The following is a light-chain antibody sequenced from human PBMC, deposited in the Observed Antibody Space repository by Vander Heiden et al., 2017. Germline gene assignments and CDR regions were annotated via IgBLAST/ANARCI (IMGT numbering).Light chain of an antibody. CDR1: QSISSW. Sequence: EIQMTQSPSTLSASVGDRVTITCRASQSISSWLAWYQQTPGKAPNLLIYKASSLESGVPSRFSGSGSGTEFTLTISSLQPDDLATYYCQQYNSYPYTFGQGTKLEIK. CDR2: KAS. V-gene: IGKV1-5*03. CDR3: QQYNSYPYT. J-gene: IGKJ2*01.